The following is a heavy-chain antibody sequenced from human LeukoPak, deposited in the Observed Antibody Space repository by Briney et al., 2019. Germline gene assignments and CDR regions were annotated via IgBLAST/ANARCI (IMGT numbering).Heavy chain of an antibody. D-gene: IGHD6-19*01. Sequence: GGSLRLSCAASGFTFSSYAMNWVRQAPGMGLEWVSVITSSGGSTAYADSVRGRFTISRDNSKNTLYMQMNSLRAEDTAVYYCVTESAGTLDYWGQGILVTVSS. J-gene: IGHJ4*02. CDR1: GFTFSSYA. CDR3: VTESAGTLDY. V-gene: IGHV3-23*01. CDR2: ITSSGGST.